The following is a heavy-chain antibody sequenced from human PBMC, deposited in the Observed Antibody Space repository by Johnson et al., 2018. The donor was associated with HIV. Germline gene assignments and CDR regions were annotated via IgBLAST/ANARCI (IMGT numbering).Heavy chain of an antibody. CDR2: ISYDGRNK. Sequence: QVQLVESGGGVVQPGRSLRLSCAASGFTFSSYAMHWVRQAPGMGLEWVADISYDGRNKYYADSVKGRFTISRDNSKGTLYLQMNSLRAEDTAVYYCARVRSGRENVFDIWGQGTMVTVSS. D-gene: IGHD1-26*01. J-gene: IGHJ3*02. V-gene: IGHV3-30*04. CDR1: GFTFSSYA. CDR3: ARVRSGRENVFDI.